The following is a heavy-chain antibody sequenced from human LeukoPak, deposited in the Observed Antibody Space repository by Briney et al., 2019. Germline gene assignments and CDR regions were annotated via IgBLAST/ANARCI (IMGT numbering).Heavy chain of an antibody. V-gene: IGHV4-34*09. Sequence: SETLSLTCAVYGGSFSGYYWSWIRHPPGKGLEWIGYIYYSGSTYYNPSLKSRVTISVDTSKNQFSLKLSSVTAADTAVYYCARDFRRSYYDFWSGYYSWFDPWGQGTLVTVSS. CDR1: GGSFSGYY. J-gene: IGHJ5*02. CDR3: ARDFRRSYYDFWSGYYSWFDP. CDR2: IYYSGST. D-gene: IGHD3-3*01.